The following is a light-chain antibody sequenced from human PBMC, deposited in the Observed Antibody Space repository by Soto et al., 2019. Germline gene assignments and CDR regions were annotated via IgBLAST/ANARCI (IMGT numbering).Light chain of an antibody. CDR3: QQYGSSPPEGT. Sequence: EIVLTQSPGTLSLSPGERATLSCRASQSVSSSYLAWYQQKPGQAPRLLIYGASSRATGIPDRFSGSGSGTDFTLTISRLEPEDFAVYYCQQYGSSPPEGTFGPGTKVEIK. J-gene: IGKJ1*01. V-gene: IGKV3-20*01. CDR2: GAS. CDR1: QSVSSSY.